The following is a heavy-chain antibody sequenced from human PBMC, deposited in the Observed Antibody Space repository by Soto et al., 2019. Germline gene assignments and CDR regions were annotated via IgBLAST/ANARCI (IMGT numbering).Heavy chain of an antibody. D-gene: IGHD3-22*01. CDR2: IWYDGSNK. J-gene: IGHJ4*02. CDR1: GFTFSSYG. CDR3: ARAIGYDSSGPHDY. V-gene: IGHV3-33*01. Sequence: QVQLVEYGGGVVQPGRSLRLSCAASGFTFSSYGMHWVRQAPGKGLEWVAVIWYDGSNKYYADSVKGRFTIYRDNSKNTLYLQMHSLRAEDTAVYYCARAIGYDSSGPHDYWGQGTLVTVSS.